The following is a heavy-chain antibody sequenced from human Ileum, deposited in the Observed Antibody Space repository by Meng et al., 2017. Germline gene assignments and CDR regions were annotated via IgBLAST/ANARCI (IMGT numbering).Heavy chain of an antibody. J-gene: IGHJ5*02. V-gene: IGHV4-34*01. CDR3: ARGGPWFDP. CDR2: INHSEST. Sequence: ERSSPPVTCSHSCALCGRAFMGYYWTWTRQPPGKGLEWIGQINHSESTHSHPSLTRSATISVDTSNTQYSLKLSSVTAADTAVYYCARGGPWFDPWGQGTLVTVSS. CDR1: GRAFMGYY.